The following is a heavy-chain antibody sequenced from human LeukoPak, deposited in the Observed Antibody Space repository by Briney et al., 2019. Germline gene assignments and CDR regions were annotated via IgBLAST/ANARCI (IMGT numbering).Heavy chain of an antibody. V-gene: IGHV1-18*01. J-gene: IGHJ4*02. Sequence: ASVKLSCKASGYTFTSHAITWVRHAPGQGLEWMGWSSAYTGNTIYAQKLQGRVTMTADTSTSTAYMELRSLRSDDTAVYYCARETSIIFGVVRNDYWGQGTLVTVSS. CDR3: ARETSIIFGVVRNDY. D-gene: IGHD3-3*01. CDR2: SSAYTGNT. CDR1: GYTFTSHA.